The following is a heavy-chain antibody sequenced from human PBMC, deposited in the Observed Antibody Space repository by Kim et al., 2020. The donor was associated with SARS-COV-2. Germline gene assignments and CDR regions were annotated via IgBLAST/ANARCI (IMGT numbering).Heavy chain of an antibody. Sequence: SETLSLTCTVSGGSFSSPSYYWGWIRQPPGKGLEWIGSIYYSGSTYYNPSLKSRVTISIDTSKNQFSLKLSSVTAADTAVYYCARLGRGSYYHYYYWGQG. V-gene: IGHV4-39*01. CDR2: IYYSGST. D-gene: IGHD1-26*01. CDR1: GGSFSSPSYY. J-gene: IGHJ4*02. CDR3: ARLGRGSYYHYYY.